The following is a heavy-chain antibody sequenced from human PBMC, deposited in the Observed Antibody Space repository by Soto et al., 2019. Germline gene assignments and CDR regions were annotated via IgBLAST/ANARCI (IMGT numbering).Heavy chain of an antibody. V-gene: IGHV4-59*01. D-gene: IGHD1-26*01. CDR3: ERDTGSYYLDS. Sequence: PSETLSLTSTIYGGSISSYFWSWIRQPPGKGLEWIGYIHYSGTTVYSPSLKSRVTMSIDTSENQFTLNLTSVTAADTAVYYCERDTGSYYLDSWGQGSLVTVSS. CDR2: IHYSGTT. J-gene: IGHJ4*01. CDR1: GGSISSYF.